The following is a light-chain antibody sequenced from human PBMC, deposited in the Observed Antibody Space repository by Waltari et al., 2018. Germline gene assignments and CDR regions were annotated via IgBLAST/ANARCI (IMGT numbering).Light chain of an antibody. Sequence: QSVLTQPPSASGTPGQRVSMSCSGSSSTIGRNHFNWYPPPPGTPPKLPNHSNNQRPSGVPDRFSGSKSGTSASLAISGLLSEDEADYYCAAWDDSLNGVIFGGGTKLTVL. CDR2: SNN. CDR1: SSTIGRNH. V-gene: IGLV1-44*01. CDR3: AAWDDSLNGVI. J-gene: IGLJ2*01.